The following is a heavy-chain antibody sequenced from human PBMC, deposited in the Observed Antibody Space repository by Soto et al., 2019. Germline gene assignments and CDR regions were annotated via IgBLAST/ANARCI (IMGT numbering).Heavy chain of an antibody. CDR3: AREGVRGMEV. CDR2: MNPNSGNT. V-gene: IGHV1-8*02. Sequence: ASVKVSCKASGDTFTSYGISWVRQATGQGLEWLGWMNPNSGNTGYAQKFQGRVTMTRNTSISTAYMELSSLRSEDTAVYYCAREGVRGMEVWGQGTTVTVSS. D-gene: IGHD3-16*01. CDR1: GDTFTSYG. J-gene: IGHJ6*02.